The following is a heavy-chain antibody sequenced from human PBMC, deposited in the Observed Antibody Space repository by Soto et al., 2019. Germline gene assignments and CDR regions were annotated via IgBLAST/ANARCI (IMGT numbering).Heavy chain of an antibody. V-gene: IGHV4-39*01. CDR1: GGSLSSNSYS. Sequence: SETLSLTCTVSGGSLSSNSYSWGWIRQSPGKGLEWIGTIYSSENSYYNPSLLSRVTISVDTSKNEFSLRLSSVTAADTAVYYCARLNGYSVSTNCHGYYGMDVWGQGTTVPSP. J-gene: IGHJ6*02. CDR2: IYSSENS. CDR3: ARLNGYSVSTNCHGYYGMDV. D-gene: IGHD2-2*03.